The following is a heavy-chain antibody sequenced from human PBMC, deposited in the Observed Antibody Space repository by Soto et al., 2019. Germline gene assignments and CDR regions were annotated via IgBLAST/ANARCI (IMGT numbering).Heavy chain of an antibody. J-gene: IGHJ4*02. CDR3: AKERAARGIDY. D-gene: IGHD3-16*01. Sequence: EVQLLDSGGGLVQPGVSLRLSCAASGFAFNNYAMTWVRQAPGKGLEWVSTISNNGFSTYYADSVKGRFTIARDNSMHTVYLQMSSLRAEDTALYYCAKERAARGIDYWGQGDLVTVSS. CDR1: GFAFNNYA. V-gene: IGHV3-23*01. CDR2: ISNNGFST.